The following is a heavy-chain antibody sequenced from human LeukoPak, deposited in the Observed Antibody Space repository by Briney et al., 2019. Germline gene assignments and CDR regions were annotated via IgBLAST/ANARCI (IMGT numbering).Heavy chain of an antibody. J-gene: IGHJ6*02. D-gene: IGHD6-19*01. CDR2: IYYSGST. CDR1: GGSVSSGSYY. CDR3: ARDLWGAVAYYGMDV. Sequence: PSETLSLTCTVSGGSVSSGSYYWSWIRQPPGKGLEWIGYIYYSGSTNYNPSLKSRVTISVDTSKNQFSLKLSSVTAADTAVYYCARDLWGAVAYYGMDVWGQGTTVTVSS. V-gene: IGHV4-61*01.